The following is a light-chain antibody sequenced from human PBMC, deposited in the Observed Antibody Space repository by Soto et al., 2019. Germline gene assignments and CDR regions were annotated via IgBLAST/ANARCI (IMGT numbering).Light chain of an antibody. Sequence: EVVLTQSPATLSLSPGQRATLSCRASQTVNSYLAWYQQKPGQAPRLLIYDASNRATGIPARFSGSGSGTDFTLSISTLQPEDLATYYCQQSYSTPHTFGQGTNLEIK. CDR3: QQSYSTPHT. V-gene: IGKV3-11*01. CDR1: QTVNSY. CDR2: DAS. J-gene: IGKJ2*01.